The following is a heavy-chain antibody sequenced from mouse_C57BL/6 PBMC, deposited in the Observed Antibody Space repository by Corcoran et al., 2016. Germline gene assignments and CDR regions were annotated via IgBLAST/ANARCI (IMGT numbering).Heavy chain of an antibody. J-gene: IGHJ3*01. Sequence: EVQLQQSGPELVKPGASVKISCKASGYTFTDYYMNWVKQSHGKSLEWIGDINPNNGGTSYNQKFKGKATLTVDKSSSTAYMELRSLTSEDSAVYYCTWGYYGWFAYWGQGTLVTVSA. CDR2: INPNNGGT. D-gene: IGHD1-1*01. CDR1: GYTFTDYY. CDR3: TWGYYGWFAY. V-gene: IGHV1-26*01.